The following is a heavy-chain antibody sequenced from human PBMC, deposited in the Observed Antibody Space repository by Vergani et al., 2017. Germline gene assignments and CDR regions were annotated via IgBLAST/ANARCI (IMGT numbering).Heavy chain of an antibody. CDR3: ARYKGYTYANEGAFDI. CDR1: GGSISSGDYY. Sequence: QVQLRESGPGLVKPSQTLFLTCAVSGGSISSGDYYWSWIRQSPGKGLEWIANIYYTGTPYYYPSLQSRVTISIDTSKNLFYLNISSVAAADTTVYYCARYKGYTYANEGAFDIWCQGTMVIVTS. D-gene: IGHD5-18*01. V-gene: IGHV4-30-4*08. J-gene: IGHJ3*02. CDR2: IYYTGTP.